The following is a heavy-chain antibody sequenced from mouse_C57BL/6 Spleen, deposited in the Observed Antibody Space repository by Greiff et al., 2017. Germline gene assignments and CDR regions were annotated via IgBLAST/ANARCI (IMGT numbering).Heavy chain of an antibody. Sequence: DVKLVESEGGLVQPGSSMKLSCTASGFTFSDYYMAWVRQVPEKGLEWVANINYDGSSTYYLDSLKSRFIFSRDNAKNILYLQMSSLKSEDTATYYCARGVYYYGSSYGYFDYWGQGTTLTVSS. CDR2: INYDGSST. D-gene: IGHD1-1*01. CDR3: ARGVYYYGSSYGYFDY. J-gene: IGHJ2*01. CDR1: GFTFSDYY. V-gene: IGHV5-16*01.